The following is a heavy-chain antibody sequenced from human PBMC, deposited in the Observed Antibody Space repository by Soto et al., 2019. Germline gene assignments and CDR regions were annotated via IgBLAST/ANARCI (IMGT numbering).Heavy chain of an antibody. J-gene: IGHJ5*02. D-gene: IGHD6-13*01. Sequence: QVQLVQSGAEVKKPGASVKVSCKASGYTFTSYGISWVRQAPGQGLEWMGWISAYNGNTNYAQKLQGRVTMTTDTATSTAYMGLRSLRSDDTAVYYCAGGGAAAGTGGWFDPWGQGTLVTVSS. CDR1: GYTFTSYG. CDR3: AGGGAAAGTGGWFDP. V-gene: IGHV1-18*01. CDR2: ISAYNGNT.